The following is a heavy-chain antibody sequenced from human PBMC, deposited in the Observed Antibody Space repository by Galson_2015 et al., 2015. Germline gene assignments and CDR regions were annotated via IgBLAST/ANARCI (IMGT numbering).Heavy chain of an antibody. CDR2: ISVSGGST. J-gene: IGHJ4*02. CDR3: AKVAYSSGWANDY. Sequence: CAASGFTFSNYAMSWVRQAPGKGLEWVSGISVSGGSTYYADSVKGRFTISRDNSKNTLYLQMNSLRAEDTAVFYCAKVAYSSGWANDYWGQGTLVSVSS. V-gene: IGHV3-23*01. D-gene: IGHD6-19*01. CDR1: GFTFSNYA.